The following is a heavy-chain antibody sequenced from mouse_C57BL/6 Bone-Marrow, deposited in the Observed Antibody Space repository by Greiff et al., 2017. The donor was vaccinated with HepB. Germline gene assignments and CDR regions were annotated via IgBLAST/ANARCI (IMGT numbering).Heavy chain of an antibody. D-gene: IGHD1-2*01. Sequence: EVQVVESGGGLVKPGGSLKLSCAASGFTFSSYTMSWVRQTPEKGLEWVATISGGGGNTYYPDSVKGRFTISRDNAKNTLYLQMSSLRSEDTALYYCARPPLLRPLYYYAMDYWGQGTSVTVSS. CDR3: ARPPLLRPLYYYAMDY. CDR2: ISGGGGNT. CDR1: GFTFSSYT. V-gene: IGHV5-9*01. J-gene: IGHJ4*01.